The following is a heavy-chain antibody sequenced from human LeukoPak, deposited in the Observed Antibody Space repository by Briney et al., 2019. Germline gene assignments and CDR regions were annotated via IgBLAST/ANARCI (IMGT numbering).Heavy chain of an antibody. CDR2: ILTIFGSA. Sequence: ASMTVSSMPSGHIFNSYCISWDRQAPGQGLEWIGWILTIFGSANYAQKFQGRDTITTDQSTSTAYMELSSLSSEDTAVYYCARVGRSRGSLPNSYYYMDVWGKGTTVTVSS. J-gene: IGHJ6*03. V-gene: IGHV1-69*05. D-gene: IGHD1-26*01. CDR1: GHIFNSYC. CDR3: ARVGRSRGSLPNSYYYMDV.